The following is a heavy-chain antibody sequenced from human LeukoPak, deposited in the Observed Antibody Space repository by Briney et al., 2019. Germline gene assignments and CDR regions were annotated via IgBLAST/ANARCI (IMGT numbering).Heavy chain of an antibody. CDR3: ARDRYYGDHTQVDY. CDR1: GFAFSSYS. V-gene: IGHV3-21*01. Sequence: GGSLRLSCAASGFAFSSYSMNWVRQAPGKGLEWVSSISSSSSYIYYADSVKGRFTISRDNAKNSLYLQMNSLRAEDTAVYYRARDRYYGDHTQVDYWGQGTLVTVSS. CDR2: ISSSSSYI. D-gene: IGHD4-17*01. J-gene: IGHJ4*02.